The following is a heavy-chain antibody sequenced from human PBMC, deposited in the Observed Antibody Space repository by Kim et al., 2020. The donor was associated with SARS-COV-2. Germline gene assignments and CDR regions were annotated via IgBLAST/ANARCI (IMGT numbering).Heavy chain of an antibody. Sequence: GGSLRLSCAASGFTFNTFSMIWVRQAPGKGLEWVSSISSGSLYIYYADSVKGRFTISRDNDKNSLYLQMNSLSAEDTVVYYCARDPTTFGDLNWFDPWG. CDR2: ISSGSLYI. CDR3: ARDPTTFGDLNWFDP. CDR1: GFTFNTFS. D-gene: IGHD3-10*01. V-gene: IGHV3-21*01. J-gene: IGHJ5*02.